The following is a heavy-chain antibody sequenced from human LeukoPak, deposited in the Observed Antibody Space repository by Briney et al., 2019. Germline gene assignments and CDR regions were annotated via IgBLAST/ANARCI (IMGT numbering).Heavy chain of an antibody. CDR3: ARSPSGYRFDS. Sequence: SQTLSLTCTVSGGSIRSGDYYWSWIRQHPGKGLEWIGYIYYSGSTYYNPSLKSRVTISVDTSKNQFSLKLSSVTAADTAVYYCARSPSGYRFDSWGQGTLVTVSS. D-gene: IGHD3-22*01. J-gene: IGHJ4*02. V-gene: IGHV4-31*03. CDR2: IYYSGST. CDR1: GGSIRSGDYY.